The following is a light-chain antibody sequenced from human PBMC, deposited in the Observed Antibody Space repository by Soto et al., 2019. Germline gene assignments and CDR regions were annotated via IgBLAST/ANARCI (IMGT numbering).Light chain of an antibody. CDR2: AAS. Sequence: DIQVTQSPSYVSASVGDTVTITCRASQFINSWLAWYQQKPGNAPRLLIYAASNLESGVPSRFSGSGFGTDFTLTITSLQSDDFAVYFCQQYTDWPITFGQGTRLEIK. CDR3: QQYTDWPIT. CDR1: QFINSW. V-gene: IGKV1-12*01. J-gene: IGKJ5*01.